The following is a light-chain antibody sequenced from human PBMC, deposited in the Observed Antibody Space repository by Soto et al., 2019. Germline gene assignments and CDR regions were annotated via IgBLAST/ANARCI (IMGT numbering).Light chain of an antibody. CDR1: QSISSW. CDR2: KAS. V-gene: IGKV1-5*03. Sequence: DIQMTQSPSTLSASVGDRVTITCRASQSISSWLAWYQQKPGKAPKLLIYKASSLESGVPSRFSGRGSGTEFPLTISSLQPDDFETYYCQQYNTYPVTFGQGTKVEIK. CDR3: QQYNTYPVT. J-gene: IGKJ1*01.